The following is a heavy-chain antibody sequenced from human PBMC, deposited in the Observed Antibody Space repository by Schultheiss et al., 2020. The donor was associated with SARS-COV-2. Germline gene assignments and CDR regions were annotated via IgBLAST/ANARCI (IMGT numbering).Heavy chain of an antibody. V-gene: IGHV4-59*12. CDR2: IYYSGST. D-gene: IGHD4-23*01. CDR3: ARGLRWSRVADY. CDR1: GGSISSYY. J-gene: IGHJ4*02. Sequence: SQTLSLTCTVSGGSISSYYWSWIRQPPGKGLEWIGYIYYSGSTNYNPSLKSRVTISVDTSKNQFSLKLSSVTAADTAVYYCARGLRWSRVADYWGQGTLVTVSS.